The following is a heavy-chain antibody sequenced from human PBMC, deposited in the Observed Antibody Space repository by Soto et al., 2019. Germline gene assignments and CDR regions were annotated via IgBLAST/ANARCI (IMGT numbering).Heavy chain of an antibody. Sequence: ASVKVSCKASGYTFTNYGTSWVRQAPGQGLEWMGWISGFNDDRNYVQKFQGRITMTTDTSTGTAYMELRSLTSDDTAVYYCARDTYSDYVFDYWGQGTLVTVSS. CDR2: ISGFNDDR. CDR1: GYTFTNYG. J-gene: IGHJ4*02. D-gene: IGHD4-17*01. CDR3: ARDTYSDYVFDY. V-gene: IGHV1-18*04.